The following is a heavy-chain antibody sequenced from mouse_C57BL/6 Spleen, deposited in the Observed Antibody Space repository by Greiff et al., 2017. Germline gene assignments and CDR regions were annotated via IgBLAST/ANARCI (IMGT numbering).Heavy chain of an antibody. D-gene: IGHD1-1*01. CDR2: IDPEDGET. CDR3: ARHDCGSSHPFAY. J-gene: IGHJ3*01. CDR1: GFNIKDYY. Sequence: VQLKQSGAELVKPGASVKLSCTASGFNIKDYYMHWVKQRTEQGLEWIGRIDPEDGETKYAPKFQGQATLTADTSSNTAYLQLSSLTSEDTAVYYCARHDCGSSHPFAYWGQGTLVTVSA. V-gene: IGHV14-2*01.